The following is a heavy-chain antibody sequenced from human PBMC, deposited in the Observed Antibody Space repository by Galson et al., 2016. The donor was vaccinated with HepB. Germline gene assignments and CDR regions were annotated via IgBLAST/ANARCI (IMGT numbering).Heavy chain of an antibody. Sequence: LSLTCTVSGDSISSVNWWTWVRQSPEKGPEWIGEIYHSGITNYNPSLKSRLTISVDKSKNHFSLHLTSVTAADTAVYYCARAPYNDFVVDYWGQGTMVTVSS. CDR3: ARAPYNDFVVDY. J-gene: IGHJ3*01. CDR1: GDSISSVNW. D-gene: IGHD5-24*01. V-gene: IGHV4-4*02. CDR2: IYHSGIT.